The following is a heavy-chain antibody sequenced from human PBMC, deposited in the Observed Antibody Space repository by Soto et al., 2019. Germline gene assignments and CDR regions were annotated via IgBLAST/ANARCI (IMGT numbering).Heavy chain of an antibody. J-gene: IGHJ6*03. Sequence: SETLSLTCTVSGGSISSYYWSWIRQPPGKGLEWIGYIYYSGSTNYNPSLKSRVTISVDTSKNQFSLKLSSVTAADTAVYSCARQPAYYYMVVWGKGTTVTVPS. CDR3: ARQPAYYYMVV. V-gene: IGHV4-59*08. CDR1: GGSISSYY. CDR2: IYYSGST. D-gene: IGHD2-2*01.